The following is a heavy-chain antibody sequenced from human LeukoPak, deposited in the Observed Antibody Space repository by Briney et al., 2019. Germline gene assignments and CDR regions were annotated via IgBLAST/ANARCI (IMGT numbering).Heavy chain of an antibody. D-gene: IGHD2-15*01. CDR3: ARRYCSGGSCYSDRGAFDI. CDR2: VYTSGST. V-gene: IGHV4-61*09. CDR1: GGSISNGSYY. J-gene: IGHJ3*02. Sequence: SETLSLTCTVSGGSISNGSYYWSWIRQPAGKGLEWIGHVYTSGSTNYNPSLKSRVTISVDTSKNQFSLMLRSVTAADTAVYYCARRYCSGGSCYSDRGAFDIWGQGTMVTVSS.